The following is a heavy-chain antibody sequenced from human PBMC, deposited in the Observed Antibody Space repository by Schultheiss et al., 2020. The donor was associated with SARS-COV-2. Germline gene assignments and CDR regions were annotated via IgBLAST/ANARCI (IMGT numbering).Heavy chain of an antibody. J-gene: IGHJ4*02. CDR1: GFTFSSYG. D-gene: IGHD4-17*01. CDR2: IWYDGSNK. Sequence: GGSLRLSCAASGFTFSSYGMHWVRQAPGKGLEWVAVIWYDGSNKYYADSVKGRFTISRDNSKNTLYLQMNSLRAEDTAVYYCARGELYGDYTLDYWGQGTLVTVSS. V-gene: IGHV3-33*08. CDR3: ARGELYGDYTLDY.